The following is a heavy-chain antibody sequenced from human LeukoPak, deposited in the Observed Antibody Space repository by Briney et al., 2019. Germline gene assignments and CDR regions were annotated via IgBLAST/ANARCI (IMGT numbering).Heavy chain of an antibody. CDR3: ARESMGSSHAFDI. Sequence: SETLSLTCTVSGGSISSGDYYWSWIRQPPGKGLEWIGYIYYSGSTYYNPSLKSRVTISVDTSKNQFSLKLSSVTAADTAVYYCARESMGSSHAFDIWGQGTMVTVSS. J-gene: IGHJ3*02. CDR2: IYYSGST. CDR1: GGSISSGDYY. V-gene: IGHV4-30-4*01. D-gene: IGHD2/OR15-2a*01.